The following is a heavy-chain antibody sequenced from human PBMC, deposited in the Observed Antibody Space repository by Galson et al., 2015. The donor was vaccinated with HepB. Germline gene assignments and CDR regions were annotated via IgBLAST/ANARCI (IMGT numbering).Heavy chain of an antibody. CDR2: ISSSGSTI. CDR3: AREDYTNPSGFDP. Sequence: SLRLSCAASGFTVSTHWMNWVRQAPGKGLEWVSYISSSGSTIYYADSVKGRFTISRDNAKNSLYLQMNSLRVEDTAVYYCAREDYTNPSGFDPWGQGTLVTVSS. CDR1: GFTVSTHW. D-gene: IGHD4-11*01. J-gene: IGHJ5*02. V-gene: IGHV3-48*04.